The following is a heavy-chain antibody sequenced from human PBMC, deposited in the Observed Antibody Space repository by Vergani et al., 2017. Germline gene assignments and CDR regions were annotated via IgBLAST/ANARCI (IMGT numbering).Heavy chain of an antibody. CDR1: GYSFTSYW. CDR2: IYPGDSDT. CDR3: ARXSKYCSGGSCYSNVQGYYYYMDV. V-gene: IGHV5-51*01. D-gene: IGHD2-15*01. Sequence: EVQLVQSGAEVKKPGESLKISCKGSGYSFTSYWIGWVRQMPGKGLEWMGIIYPGDSDTRYSPSFQGQVTISADKSISTAYLQWSSLKASDTAMYYCARXSKYCSGGSCYSNVQGYYYYMDVWGKGTTVTVSS. J-gene: IGHJ6*03.